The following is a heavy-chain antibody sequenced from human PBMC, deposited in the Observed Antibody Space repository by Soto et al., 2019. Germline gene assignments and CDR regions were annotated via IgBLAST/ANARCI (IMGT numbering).Heavy chain of an antibody. CDR1: GFTFSSYA. J-gene: IGHJ6*02. D-gene: IGHD6-19*01. V-gene: IGHV3-23*01. Sequence: GSLRLSCAASGFTFSSYAMSWVRQAPGKGLEWVSAISGSGGSTYYADSVKGRFTISRDNSKNTLYLQMNSLRAEDSAVYYCAKEGSGWYYYYYGMEVWGQGTTVTVSS. CDR3: AKEGSGWYYYYYGMEV. CDR2: ISGSGGST.